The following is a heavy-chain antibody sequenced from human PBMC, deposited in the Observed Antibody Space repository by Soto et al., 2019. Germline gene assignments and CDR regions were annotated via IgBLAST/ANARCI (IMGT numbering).Heavy chain of an antibody. V-gene: IGHV1-69*01. Sequence: SVKVSCKASGGTFSSYAISWVRQAPGQGLEWMGGIIPIFGTANYAQKFQGRVTITADESTSTAYMELSSLRSEDTAVFYCARSRVVTRLYYYYYGMDVWGQGTTVTVSS. CDR3: ARSRVVTRLYYYYYGMDV. D-gene: IGHD3-22*01. J-gene: IGHJ6*02. CDR2: IIPIFGTA. CDR1: GGTFSSYA.